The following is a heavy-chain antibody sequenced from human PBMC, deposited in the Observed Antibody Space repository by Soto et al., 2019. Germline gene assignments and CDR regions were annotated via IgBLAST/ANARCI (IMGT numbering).Heavy chain of an antibody. CDR1: GFTFPRFG. V-gene: IGHV3-30*18. J-gene: IGHJ6*02. Sequence: QVQLVESGGGVVQPGRSLRLSCAASGFTFPRFGMHWVRQAPGKGLEWVALITYEGSQIYYADAVKGRFTISRDNGDNTLSLQMDNLRTEDTATYFCAKGRGEMNWANYYGLDVWGQETTVTVSS. D-gene: IGHD7-27*01. CDR3: AKGRGEMNWANYYGLDV. CDR2: ITYEGSQI.